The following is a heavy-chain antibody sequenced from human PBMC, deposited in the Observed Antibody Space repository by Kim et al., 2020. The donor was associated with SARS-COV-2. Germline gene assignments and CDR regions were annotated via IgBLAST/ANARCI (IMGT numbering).Heavy chain of an antibody. CDR3: ARHSSAKGRPDY. J-gene: IGHJ4*02. Sequence: YNPSLKSRVTISVDTSKNQFSLKLSSVTAADTAVYYCARHSSAKGRPDYWGQGTLVTVSS. V-gene: IGHV4-59*08. D-gene: IGHD6-6*01.